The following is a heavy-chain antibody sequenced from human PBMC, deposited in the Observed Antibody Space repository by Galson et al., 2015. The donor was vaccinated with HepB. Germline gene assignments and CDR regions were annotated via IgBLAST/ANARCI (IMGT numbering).Heavy chain of an antibody. V-gene: IGHV3-66*03. Sequence: SLRLSCAASGFTVSSNYMSWVRQAPGKGLEWVSVICRNSSTYYADSVKGRFTISRDNSRNTRYLQMNRLKTEDTAVYYCARDQGDDCLNYYYYVGMDVWGQGTTVTVSS. D-gene: IGHD2-21*02. CDR3: ARDQGDDCLNYYYYVGMDV. CDR1: GFTVSSNY. J-gene: IGHJ6*02. CDR2: ICRNSST.